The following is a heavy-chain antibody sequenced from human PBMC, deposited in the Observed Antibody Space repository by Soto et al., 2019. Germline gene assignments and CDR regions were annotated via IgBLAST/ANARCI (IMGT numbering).Heavy chain of an antibody. CDR1: VFTFSNYY. CDR3: AREETAWPIAHGLAV. D-gene: IGHD2-21*02. V-gene: IGHV3-21*01. CDR2: IRSGRDT. J-gene: IGHJ6*02. Sequence: VGSLRLSCAFSVFTFSNYYIHCVRHSPGKGLEWVSSIRSGRDTFYADSVKGRFSISRDDATSSVSLQMNSLRGEDTAVYFCAREETAWPIAHGLAVWGQGTTVTV.